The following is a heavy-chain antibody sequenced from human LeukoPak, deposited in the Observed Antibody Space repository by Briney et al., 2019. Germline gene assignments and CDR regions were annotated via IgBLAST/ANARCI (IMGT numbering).Heavy chain of an antibody. D-gene: IGHD2-8*01. CDR1: DGSLSSRSYY. CDR3: SRRIGYWTNGVCFNWFDP. Sequence: SETLSLTCTVSDGSLSSRSYYWGWIRQPPGKGLEWIGSIYYSGSTYYNPSLKSRVTISVDTSKNQFSLKLSSVTAADTAVYYCSRRIGYWTNGVCFNWFDPWGQGTLVTVSS. V-gene: IGHV4-39*01. CDR2: IYYSGST. J-gene: IGHJ5*02.